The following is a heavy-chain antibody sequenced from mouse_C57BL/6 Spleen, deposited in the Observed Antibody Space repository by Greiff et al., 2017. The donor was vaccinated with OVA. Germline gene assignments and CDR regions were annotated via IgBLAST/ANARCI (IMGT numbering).Heavy chain of an antibody. CDR3: ARSYYGNYEFAY. J-gene: IGHJ3*01. CDR1: GYTFTDYY. D-gene: IGHD2-10*01. V-gene: IGHV1-76*01. CDR2: IYPGSGNT. Sequence: QVQLKQSGAELVRPGASVKLSCKASGYTFTDYYINWVKQRPGQGLEWIARIYPGSGNTYYNEKFKGKATLTAEKSSSTAYMQLSSLTSEDSAVSFCARSYYGNYEFAYWGQGTLVTVSA.